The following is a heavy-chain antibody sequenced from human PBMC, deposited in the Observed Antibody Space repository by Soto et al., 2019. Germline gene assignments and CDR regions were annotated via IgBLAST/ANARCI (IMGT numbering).Heavy chain of an antibody. CDR1: GFTFSSYA. CDR3: ARLGISVAKSWGGHWYFDL. J-gene: IGHJ2*01. D-gene: IGHD6-19*01. V-gene: IGHV3-23*01. Sequence: EVQLLESGGGLVQPGGSLRLSCAASGFTFSSYAMSWVRQAPGKGLEWVSAISGSGGSTYYNPSLKSRVTISVDTSKNQFSLKLSSVTAADTAVYYCARLGISVAKSWGGHWYFDLWGRGTLVTVSS. CDR2: ISGSGGST.